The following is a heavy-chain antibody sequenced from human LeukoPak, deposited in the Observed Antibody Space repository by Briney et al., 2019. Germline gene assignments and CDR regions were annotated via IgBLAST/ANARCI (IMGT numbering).Heavy chain of an antibody. J-gene: IGHJ4*02. CDR2: IKQDGSEK. CDR3: ATEIVYSGYDVDY. D-gene: IGHD5-12*01. CDR1: GFTFSSYW. Sequence: GGSLRLSCAASGFTFSSYWMSWVRQAPGKGLEWVANIKQDGSEKYYVDSVKGRFTISRDNAKNSLYLQMNSLRAEDTAVYYCATEIVYSGYDVDYWGQGTLVTVSS. V-gene: IGHV3-7*01.